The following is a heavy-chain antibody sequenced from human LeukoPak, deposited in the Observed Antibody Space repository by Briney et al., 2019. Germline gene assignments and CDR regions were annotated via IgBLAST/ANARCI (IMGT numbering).Heavy chain of an antibody. D-gene: IGHD3-22*01. CDR1: ALTFSNYA. Sequence: GGSLRLSCAASALTFSNYAMNWVRQAPGKGLEWVAFIRYDGSNKYYADSVKGRFTISRDNSKNTLYLQMNSLRAEDTAVYYCAKDDSSGYYDYYYMDVWGKGTTVTVSS. CDR2: IRYDGSNK. V-gene: IGHV3-30*02. J-gene: IGHJ6*03. CDR3: AKDDSSGYYDYYYMDV.